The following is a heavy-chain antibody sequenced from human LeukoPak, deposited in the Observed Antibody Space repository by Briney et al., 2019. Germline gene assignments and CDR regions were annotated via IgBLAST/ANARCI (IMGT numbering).Heavy chain of an antibody. CDR3: AIYDYGDYGLYDY. D-gene: IGHD4-17*01. J-gene: IGHJ4*02. CDR2: IYYSGST. V-gene: IGHV4-39*01. Sequence: SETLSLTCTVSGVSISSSSYYWGWIRQPPGKGLEWIGSIYYSGSTYYDPSLKSRVTISVGTSKNQFSLKLSSVTAADTAVYYCAIYDYGDYGLYDYWGQGTLVTVSS. CDR1: GVSISSSSYY.